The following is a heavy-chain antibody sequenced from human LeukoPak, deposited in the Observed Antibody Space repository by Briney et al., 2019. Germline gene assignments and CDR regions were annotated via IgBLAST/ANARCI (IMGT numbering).Heavy chain of an antibody. J-gene: IGHJ4*02. Sequence: ASVKVSCKASGYTFTSYGISWVRQAPGQGLEWMGWINPNSGGTNYAQKFQGRVTMTRDTSISTAYMELSRLRSDDTAVYYCARDYDGIAVAVFENWGQGTLVTVSS. CDR2: INPNSGGT. D-gene: IGHD6-19*01. V-gene: IGHV1-2*02. CDR1: GYTFTSYG. CDR3: ARDYDGIAVAVFEN.